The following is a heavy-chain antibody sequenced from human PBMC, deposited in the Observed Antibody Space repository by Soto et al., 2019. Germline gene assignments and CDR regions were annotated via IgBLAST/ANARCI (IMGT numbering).Heavy chain of an antibody. Sequence: EVQLLESGGGLVQPGESLRLSCAVSGFIFGNYMMTWVRQAPGKGLEWVSTIRDGGESTYYADSVKGRFTISRDNSKNTLYLLMDSLGVEDTAVYYCAPHVHCSGGSCHYDAFDIRGQGTMVTVSS. V-gene: IGHV3-23*01. CDR3: APHVHCSGGSCHYDAFDI. CDR2: IRDGGEST. D-gene: IGHD2-15*01. J-gene: IGHJ3*02. CDR1: GFIFGNYM.